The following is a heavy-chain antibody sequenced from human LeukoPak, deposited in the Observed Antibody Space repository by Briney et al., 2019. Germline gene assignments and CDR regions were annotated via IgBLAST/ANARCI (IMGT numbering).Heavy chain of an antibody. V-gene: IGHV4-34*01. Sequence: SETLSLTCTVSGGSISGYYWSWIRQPPGKGLEWIGEINHSGSTNYNPSLKSRVTISVDTSKNQFSLKLSSVTAADTAVYYCARHLGYSYGVLSYWGQGTLVTVSS. CDR2: INHSGST. CDR3: ARHLGYSYGVLSY. CDR1: GGSISGYY. D-gene: IGHD5-18*01. J-gene: IGHJ4*02.